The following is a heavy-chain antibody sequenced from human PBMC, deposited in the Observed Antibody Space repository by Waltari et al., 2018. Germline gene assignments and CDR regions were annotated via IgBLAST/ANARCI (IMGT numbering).Heavy chain of an antibody. CDR3: AREGSGEFDY. J-gene: IGHJ4*02. Sequence: QVQLPESGPGLVKPSETLSLTCTVSGGSINSYTWRWIRQPAGKGLEWIGLIYTSGSTNYNPSLKSRVTMSVDTSKNQFSRKLSSVTAADTAVYYCAREGSGEFDYWGQGTLVTVSS. CDR1: GGSINSYT. CDR2: IYTSGST. D-gene: IGHD2-15*01. V-gene: IGHV4-4*07.